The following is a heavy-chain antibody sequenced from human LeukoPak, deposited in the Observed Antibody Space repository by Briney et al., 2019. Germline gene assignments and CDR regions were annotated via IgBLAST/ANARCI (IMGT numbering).Heavy chain of an antibody. J-gene: IGHJ3*02. V-gene: IGHV3-66*01. D-gene: IGHD3-22*01. Sequence: PGGSLRLSCAASGFTVSSNYMSWVRQAPGKGLEWVSVIYSGGSTYYADSVKGRFTISRDNSKNTLYLQMNSLRAEDTAVYYCARDFEGYDSSEGEDAFDIWGQGTMVTVSS. CDR1: GFTVSSNY. CDR3: ARDFEGYDSSEGEDAFDI. CDR2: IYSGGST.